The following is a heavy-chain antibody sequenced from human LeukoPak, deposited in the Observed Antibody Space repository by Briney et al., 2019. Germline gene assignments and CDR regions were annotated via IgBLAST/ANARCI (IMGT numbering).Heavy chain of an antibody. V-gene: IGHV1-69*05. Sequence: SVKVSCKASGGTFSSYAISWLRQAPGQGLEWMGGIIPIFGTANYAQKFQGRVTLTTDESTSTAYMELSSLRSEDTAVYYCARFDSSHCSGGSCAFDYWGQGTLVTVSS. CDR3: ARFDSSHCSGGSCAFDY. J-gene: IGHJ4*02. D-gene: IGHD2-15*01. CDR2: IIPIFGTA. CDR1: GGTFSSYA.